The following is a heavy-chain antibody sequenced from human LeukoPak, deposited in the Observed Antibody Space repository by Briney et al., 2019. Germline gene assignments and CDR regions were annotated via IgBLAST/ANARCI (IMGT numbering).Heavy chain of an antibody. CDR3: ARPRGVVTTNYNIDAFDI. D-gene: IGHD2-21*02. CDR1: GGSTSSSNYY. CDR2: IYYSGST. V-gene: IGHV4-39*01. J-gene: IGHJ3*02. Sequence: SETLSLTCTVSGGSTSSSNYYWGWIRQPPGKGLEWIGSIYYSGSTFYNPSLKSRVIISVDTSKNQFSLQLSSVTAADTAVYYCARPRGVVTTNYNIDAFDIWGQGTMVTVSS.